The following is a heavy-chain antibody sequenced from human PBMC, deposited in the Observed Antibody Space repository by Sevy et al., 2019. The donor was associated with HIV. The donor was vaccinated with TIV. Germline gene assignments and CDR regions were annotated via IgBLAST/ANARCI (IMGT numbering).Heavy chain of an antibody. J-gene: IGHJ4*02. Sequence: GGSLRLSCGAAGFTFGSNWMHWVRQVPGKGLVWVADINSDGRTTFYADSVKGRFTISRDNANNTLHLQMNSLSAEDTAVYFCARGFGRAYYDRWGQGTLVTVSS. CDR2: INSDGRTT. CDR1: GFTFGSNW. D-gene: IGHD1-26*01. CDR3: ARGFGRAYYDR. V-gene: IGHV3-74*01.